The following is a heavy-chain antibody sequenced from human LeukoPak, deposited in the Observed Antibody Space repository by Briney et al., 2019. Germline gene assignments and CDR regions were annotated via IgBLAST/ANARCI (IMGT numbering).Heavy chain of an antibody. CDR2: IKSKTDGGTT. V-gene: IGHV3-15*01. Sequence: GGSLRLSSAASGFTFSNAWMSWVRQAPGKGLEWVGRIKSKTDGGTTDYAAPVKGRFTISRDDSKNTLYLQMNSLKTEDTAVYYCTTGGQWLEPLYYYYYYMDVWGKGTTATVSS. CDR1: GFTFSNAW. D-gene: IGHD6-19*01. J-gene: IGHJ6*03. CDR3: TTGGQWLEPLYYYYYYMDV.